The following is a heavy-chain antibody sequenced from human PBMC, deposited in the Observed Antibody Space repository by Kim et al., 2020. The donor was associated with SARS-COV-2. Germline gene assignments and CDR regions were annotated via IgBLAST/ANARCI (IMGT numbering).Heavy chain of an antibody. V-gene: IGHV4-59*08. D-gene: IGHD3-9*01. CDR3: ERHDTRLVKAPSSYTYPMDV. CDR2: ICYSGKT. Sequence: SETLSLTCTASGDSIRNYCWSWIRLPPGKGLEYLGYICYSGKTNYSPSPQSRLTMSVDSSKDKISLKLNSVTATDTAVYYCERHDTRLVKAPSSYTYPMDVWGRGIMVTVSS. J-gene: IGHJ6*02. CDR1: GDSIRNYC.